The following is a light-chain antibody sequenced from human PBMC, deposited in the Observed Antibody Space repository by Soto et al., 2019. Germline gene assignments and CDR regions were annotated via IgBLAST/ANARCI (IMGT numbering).Light chain of an antibody. CDR3: QQYGGSPRIT. CDR1: ERLSSVY. V-gene: IGKV3-20*01. J-gene: IGKJ5*01. CDR2: GAS. Sequence: EIVLTQSPGTLSLSPGERATLSCRASERLSSVYLAWYQQRPGQPPRLLIYGASNRATGIPDRFSGSGSGTDFTLIINRLEPEDVAIYYCQQYGGSPRITVVQGTRLEIK.